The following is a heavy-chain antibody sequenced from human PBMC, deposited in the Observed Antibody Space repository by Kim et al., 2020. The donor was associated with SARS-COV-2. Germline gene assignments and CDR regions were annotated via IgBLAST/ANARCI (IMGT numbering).Heavy chain of an antibody. Sequence: GGSLRLSCAASGFTFSSYGMHWVRQAPGKGLEWVAVISYDGSNKYYGDSVKGRFTISRDNSKSTLYLQMNSLRAEDTAVYYCAKGEEYYDVLTGPTYLDYGGKGTLVTVSS. J-gene: IGHJ4*02. CDR3: AKGEEYYDVLTGPTYLDY. CDR1: GFTFSSYG. D-gene: IGHD3-9*01. V-gene: IGHV3-30*18. CDR2: ISYDGSNK.